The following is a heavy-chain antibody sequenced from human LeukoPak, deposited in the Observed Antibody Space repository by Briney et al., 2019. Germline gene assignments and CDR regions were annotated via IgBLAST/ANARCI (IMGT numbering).Heavy chain of an antibody. V-gene: IGHV4-34*01. CDR3: ARGSAAYDI. CDR2: INHSGST. D-gene: IGHD3-10*01. J-gene: IGHJ3*02. Sequence: SETLSLTCAVYGGSFSSYYWSWIRQPPGKGLEWIGEINHSGSTNYNPSLKSRVTVSVDTSKNQVSLKLSSVTAADTAVYYCARGSAAYDIWGQGTMVTVSS. CDR1: GGSFSSYY.